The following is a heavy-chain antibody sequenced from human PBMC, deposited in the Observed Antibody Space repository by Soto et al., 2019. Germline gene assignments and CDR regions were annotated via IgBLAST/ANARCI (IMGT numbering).Heavy chain of an antibody. D-gene: IGHD3-9*01. CDR1: GGSISSYY. CDR2: SFYSGGT. V-gene: IGHV4-59*01. J-gene: IGHJ6*02. Sequence: PSETLSLTCTVSGGSISSYYWSWIRQPPGKGLEWIGYSFYSGGTKYNPSLKSRATISVDTSKTHFSLNLSSVTAADTAVYYCARDKGRYDSGMDVWGQGTTVTVSS. CDR3: ARDKGRYDSGMDV.